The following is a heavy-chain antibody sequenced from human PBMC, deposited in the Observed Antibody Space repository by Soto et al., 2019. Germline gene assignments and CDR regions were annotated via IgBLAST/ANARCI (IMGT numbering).Heavy chain of an antibody. V-gene: IGHV3-64D*06. Sequence: ASVKVSCSASGFTFSSFAMHWVRQAPGKGLEYVSAITNNGTRTFYEDSVKDRFTVSRDNSKNTLYLHMSRLRPEDTAVYFCVRTRIAFAVSGGLDVWGQGTTVTVSS. CDR1: GFTFSSFA. CDR3: VRTRIAFAVSGGLDV. CDR2: ITNNGTRT. J-gene: IGHJ6*02. D-gene: IGHD3-3*02.